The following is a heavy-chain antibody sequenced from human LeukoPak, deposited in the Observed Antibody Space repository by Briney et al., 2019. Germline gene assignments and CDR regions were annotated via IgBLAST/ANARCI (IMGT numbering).Heavy chain of an antibody. V-gene: IGHV4-34*01. J-gene: IGHJ4*02. CDR3: ARGDSSGYYNY. Sequence: SETLSLTCAVYGGSFSGYYWSWIRQPPGKGLEWIGEINHSGSTNYNPSLKSRVTISVDTSKNQFSLKLSSVTAADTAVYYCARGDSSGYYNYWGQGTLVTVSS. D-gene: IGHD3-22*01. CDR2: INHSGST. CDR1: GGSFSGYY.